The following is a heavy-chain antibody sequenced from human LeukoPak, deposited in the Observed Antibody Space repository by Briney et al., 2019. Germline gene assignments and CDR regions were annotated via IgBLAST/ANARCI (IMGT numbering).Heavy chain of an antibody. CDR2: ISGNGDRT. Sequence: PGGSLRLSCAASGFTFSSYAMSWVRQAPGKGLDWVSLISGNGDRTYYADSVKGRFTISRDNSKNTLYLQMNSLRAEDTAVYYCAKGQKWELPLDFWGQGTLVTVSS. CDR3: AKGQKWELPLDF. D-gene: IGHD1-26*01. CDR1: GFTFSSYA. V-gene: IGHV3-23*01. J-gene: IGHJ4*02.